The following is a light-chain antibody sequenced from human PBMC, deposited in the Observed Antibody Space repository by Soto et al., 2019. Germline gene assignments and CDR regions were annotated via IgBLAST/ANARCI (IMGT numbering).Light chain of an antibody. J-gene: IGKJ2*01. CDR3: QQYTNLTYT. CDR1: QSVGSN. CDR2: GAS. Sequence: EIVMTQSPATLSVSPGERASLSCRASQSVGSNLAWYQQTAGQDPRLLIYGASTRSTGIPARFSGSGSGTEFTLTISSLQTEDFAVYSCQQYTNLTYTFGQGNKLEIK. V-gene: IGKV3-15*01.